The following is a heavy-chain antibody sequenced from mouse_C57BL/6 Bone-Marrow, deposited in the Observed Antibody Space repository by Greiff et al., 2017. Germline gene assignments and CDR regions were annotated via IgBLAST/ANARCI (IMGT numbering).Heavy chain of an antibody. CDR3: ARVDYYGSSPWFAY. D-gene: IGHD1-1*01. CDR2: FHPYNDDT. CDR1: GYTFTTYP. V-gene: IGHV1-47*01. Sequence: VHLVESGAELVKPGASVKMSCKASGYTFTTYPIEWMKQNHGKSLEWIGNFHPYNDDTKYNEKFKGKATLTVEKSSSTVYLEFSRLTSDDSAVYYCARVDYYGSSPWFAYWGQGTLVTVSA. J-gene: IGHJ3*01.